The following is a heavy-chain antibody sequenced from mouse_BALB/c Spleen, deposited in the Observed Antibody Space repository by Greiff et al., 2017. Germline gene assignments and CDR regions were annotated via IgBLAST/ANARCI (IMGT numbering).Heavy chain of an antibody. Sequence: EVKLVESGGGLVQPGGSRKLSCAASGFTFSSFGMHWVRQAPEKGLEWVAYISSGSSTIYYADTVKGRFTISRDNPKNTLFLQMTSLRSEDTAMYYCARGYGNYPPFAYWGQGTLVTVSA. D-gene: IGHD2-10*02. CDR2: ISSGSSTI. CDR3: ARGYGNYPPFAY. V-gene: IGHV5-17*02. CDR1: GFTFSSFG. J-gene: IGHJ3*01.